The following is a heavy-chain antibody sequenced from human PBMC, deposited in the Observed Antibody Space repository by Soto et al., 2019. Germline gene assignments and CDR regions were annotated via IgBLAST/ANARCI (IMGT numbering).Heavy chain of an antibody. Sequence: ASVKVSCTASGYTFTSYGISWVRQAPGQGLEWMGWISAYNGNTNYAQKLQGRVTMTTDTSTSTAYMELRSLRSDDTAVYYCARVVTIFGVAINWFDPWGQGTLVTGSS. V-gene: IGHV1-18*01. D-gene: IGHD3-3*01. CDR3: ARVVTIFGVAINWFDP. CDR2: ISAYNGNT. J-gene: IGHJ5*02. CDR1: GYTFTSYG.